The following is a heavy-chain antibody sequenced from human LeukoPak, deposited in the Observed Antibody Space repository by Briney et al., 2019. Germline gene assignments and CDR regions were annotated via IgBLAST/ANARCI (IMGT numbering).Heavy chain of an antibody. Sequence: GGSLRLSCAASGFTFSSYAMHWVRQAPGKGLEWVAVISYDGSNKYYADSVKGRFTISRDNSKNTLYLQMNILRDEDTAVYYFAKDPQPDYYESSVYFSDNWFDPWGQGTLVTVSS. V-gene: IGHV3-30*01. J-gene: IGHJ5*02. CDR1: GFTFSSYA. D-gene: IGHD3-22*01. CDR2: ISYDGSNK. CDR3: AKDPQPDYYESSVYFSDNWFDP.